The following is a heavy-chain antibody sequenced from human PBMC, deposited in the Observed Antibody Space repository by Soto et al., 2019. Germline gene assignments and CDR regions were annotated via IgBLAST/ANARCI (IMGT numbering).Heavy chain of an antibody. CDR3: AKSQWLAA. Sequence: EVQLVESGGGSVQPGGSLRLSCAASGFTFSIYSMNWVRQAPGKGLEWVSYINNRSSAIYYADSVKARFTISRDNAKNSLYLQMNSLRDEDMAVYYCAKSQWLAAWGQGTLVTVSS. J-gene: IGHJ5*02. CDR1: GFTFSIYS. V-gene: IGHV3-48*02. D-gene: IGHD6-19*01. CDR2: INNRSSAI.